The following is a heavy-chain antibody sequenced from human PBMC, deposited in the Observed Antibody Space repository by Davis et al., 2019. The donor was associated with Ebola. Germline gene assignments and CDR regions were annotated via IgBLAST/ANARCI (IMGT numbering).Heavy chain of an antibody. Sequence: PGGSLRLSCAASGFSVSDKYMSWVRQAPGKGLEWVSVIYRDGRMYHADSVKGRFAISRDNSKNTLYLQMNNLRAEDTALYYCARHASGDFWYFGLWGRGTLVTVSS. V-gene: IGHV3-66*04. D-gene: IGHD4-17*01. CDR1: GFSVSDKY. J-gene: IGHJ2*01. CDR2: IYRDGRM. CDR3: ARHASGDFWYFGL.